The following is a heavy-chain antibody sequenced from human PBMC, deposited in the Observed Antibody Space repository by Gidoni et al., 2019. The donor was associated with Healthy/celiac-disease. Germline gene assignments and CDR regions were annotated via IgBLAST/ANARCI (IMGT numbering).Heavy chain of an antibody. J-gene: IGHJ5*02. CDR1: GFTFSSYG. CDR2: IWYDGSNK. D-gene: IGHD2-15*01. CDR3: ARDPDCSGGSCYSGWFDP. Sequence: QVQLVESGGGVVQPGRSLRLSCAASGFTFSSYGMHWVRQAPGKGLGWVAVIWYDGSNKYYADSVKGRFTISRDNSKNTLYLQMNSLRAEDTAVYYCARDPDCSGGSCYSGWFDPWGQGTLVTVSS. V-gene: IGHV3-33*01.